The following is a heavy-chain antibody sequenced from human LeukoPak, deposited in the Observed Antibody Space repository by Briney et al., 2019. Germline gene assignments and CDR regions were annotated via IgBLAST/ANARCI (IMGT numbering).Heavy chain of an antibody. J-gene: IGHJ4*02. CDR3: ARAQYYYDSSGYYRRTSDFDY. D-gene: IGHD3-22*01. V-gene: IGHV1-69*04. CDR2: IIPILGIA. Sequence: GASVKVSCKASGGTFSSYAISWVRQAPGQGLEWMGRIIPILGIANYAQKFQGRVTITADKSTSTAYMELRSLRSDDTAVYYCARAQYYYDSSGYYRRTSDFDYWGQGTLVTVSS. CDR1: GGTFSSYA.